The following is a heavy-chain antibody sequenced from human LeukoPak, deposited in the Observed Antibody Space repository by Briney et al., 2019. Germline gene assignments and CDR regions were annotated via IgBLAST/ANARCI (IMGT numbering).Heavy chain of an antibody. CDR2: ITPSGGRT. Sequence: ASVKVSCKASVYTFTSYFMHWLRQAPRQPLDWMGIITPSGGRTSYAQKFQGRVPMTRDTSTSTVYMALSSLRSEDTAVYYCARDSADYGDYDYWGQGTLVTVSS. V-gene: IGHV1-46*01. D-gene: IGHD4-17*01. CDR3: ARDSADYGDYDY. J-gene: IGHJ4*02. CDR1: VYTFTSYF.